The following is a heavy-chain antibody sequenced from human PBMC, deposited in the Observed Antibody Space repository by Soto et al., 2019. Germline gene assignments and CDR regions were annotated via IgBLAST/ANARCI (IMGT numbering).Heavy chain of an antibody. CDR2: FRTGGDDGTT. CDR1: GFTFSSYS. J-gene: IGHJ4*02. CDR3: AKKVNSGPGSQYFDY. Sequence: EVQLVESGGGLVKPGGSLRLSCAASGFTFSSYSMNWVRQAPGKGPEWVSGFRTGGDDGTTYYADSVKGRFTISRDNSKNTLFLQMNSLRVEDTAIYYCAKKVNSGPGSQYFDYWGQGTLVTVSS. V-gene: IGHV3-23*04. D-gene: IGHD3-10*01.